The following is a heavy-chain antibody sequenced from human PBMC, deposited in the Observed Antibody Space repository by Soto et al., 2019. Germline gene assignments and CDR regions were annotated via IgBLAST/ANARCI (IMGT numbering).Heavy chain of an antibody. J-gene: IGHJ4*02. CDR2: IPASDGSS. V-gene: IGHV3-23*01. D-gene: IGHD7-27*01. Sequence: GGSLRLSCAASGFTFNNYSMSWVRQAPGKGLEWVSAIPASDGSSYYADSVQGRFTISRDDSKNMLYVHLNSLRAEDTAVYYCAKESGPNWGFFDYWGKGTLVTVS. CDR1: GFTFNNYS. CDR3: AKESGPNWGFFDY.